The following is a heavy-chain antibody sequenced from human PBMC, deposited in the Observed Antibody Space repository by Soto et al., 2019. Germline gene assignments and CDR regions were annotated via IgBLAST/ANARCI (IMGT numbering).Heavy chain of an antibody. V-gene: IGHV3-53*01. Sequence: GGSLKLSCAASGFTVSSNYMSWVRQAPGTGLEWVSVIYSGGRTYYADSVKGRFTISRDNSKNTVYLQMNSLRAEDTAVYYCAKDYSTVTTDPLSVVLFDYWGQGALVTVSS. J-gene: IGHJ4*02. CDR1: GFTVSSNY. D-gene: IGHD4-17*01. CDR3: AKDYSTVTTDPLSVVLFDY. CDR2: IYSGGRT.